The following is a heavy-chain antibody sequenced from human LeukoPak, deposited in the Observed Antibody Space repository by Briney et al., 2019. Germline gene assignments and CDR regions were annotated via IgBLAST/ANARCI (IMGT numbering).Heavy chain of an antibody. V-gene: IGHV3-30*03. CDR2: ISYDGSNK. CDR3: ARARWVAYCGGDCYSPCMDV. Sequence: GGSLRLSCAASGFTFSNYGMHWIRQAPGKGLEWVAFISYDGSNKYYADSVKGRFTISRDNSKNTLYLQMNSLRAEDTAVYYCARARWVAYCGGDCYSPCMDVWGQGTTVTVSS. J-gene: IGHJ6*02. CDR1: GFTFSNYG. D-gene: IGHD2-21*02.